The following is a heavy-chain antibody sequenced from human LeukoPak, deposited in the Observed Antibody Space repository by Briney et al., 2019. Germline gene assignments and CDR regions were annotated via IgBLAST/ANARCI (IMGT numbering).Heavy chain of an antibody. D-gene: IGHD4-17*01. CDR3: ARDTTVTTGGCAFDI. Sequence: ASVKVSCKASGYTFTSYYMHWVRQAPGQGLEWMGIINPSGGSTSYAQKFQGRVTMTRDTSTSTVYMELSSLRSEDTAVYYCARDTTVTTGGCAFDIWGQGTMVTVSS. CDR2: INPSGGST. CDR1: GYTFTSYY. V-gene: IGHV1-46*01. J-gene: IGHJ3*02.